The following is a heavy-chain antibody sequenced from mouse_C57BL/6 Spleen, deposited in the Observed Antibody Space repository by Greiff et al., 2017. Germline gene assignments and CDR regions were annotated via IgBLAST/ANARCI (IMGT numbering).Heavy chain of an antibody. CDR3: ARGTQGDY. V-gene: IGHV3-6*01. CDR2: ISYDGSN. Sequence: EVKLMESGPGLVKPSQSLSLTCSVTGYSITSGYYWNWIRQFPGNKLEWMGYISYDGSNNYNPSLKNRISITRDTSKNQFFLKLNSVTTEDTATYYCARGTQGDYWGQGTTLTVSS. CDR1: GYSITSGYY. J-gene: IGHJ2*01.